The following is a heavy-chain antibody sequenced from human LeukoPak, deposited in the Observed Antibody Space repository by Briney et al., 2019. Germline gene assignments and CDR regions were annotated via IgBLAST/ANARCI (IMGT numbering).Heavy chain of an antibody. J-gene: IGHJ4*02. Sequence: SGGSLRLSCAASGFTFSSYAMSWVRQAPGKGLEWVSAISGSGGSTYYADSVKGRFTISRDNSKNTLYLQMNSLRAEDTAVYYCAKDPGYYYGSGSSNYWGQGTLVTVSS. CDR3: AKDPGYYYGSGSSNY. CDR2: ISGSGGST. CDR1: GFTFSSYA. D-gene: IGHD3-10*01. V-gene: IGHV3-23*01.